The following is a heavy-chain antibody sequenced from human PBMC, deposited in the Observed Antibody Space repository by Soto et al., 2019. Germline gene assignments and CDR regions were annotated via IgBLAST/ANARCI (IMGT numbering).Heavy chain of an antibody. Sequence: QVQLQESGPGLVKSSGTLSLACTVSGDSIRTSNWWSWVRQPPGKGLEWIGEIYSSGTTNFNPSRKSRVTISVDESRNQFSLNLTSVTAADTAVYFCARAPGVVVGTSILSSWFDPWGQGTLVIVSS. V-gene: IGHV4-4*02. CDR2: IYSSGTT. CDR1: GDSIRTSNW. J-gene: IGHJ5*02. D-gene: IGHD2-21*02. CDR3: ARAPGVVVGTSILSSWFDP.